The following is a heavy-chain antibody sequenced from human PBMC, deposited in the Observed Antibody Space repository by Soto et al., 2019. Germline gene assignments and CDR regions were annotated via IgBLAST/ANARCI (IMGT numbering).Heavy chain of an antibody. V-gene: IGHV3-9*01. CDR3: LKTALRFVDWSYLDS. J-gene: IGHJ4*02. D-gene: IGHD3-3*01. CDR2: ISWNSGRK. Sequence: EVHLVESGGALVQPGRSLRLSCTASSFTLDEYAMHWVRQAPGKGLEWVSSISWNSGRKVYADSVKGRFTVSRDNATTSLYMQMNSLRPEDTAIYYCLKTALRFVDWSYLDSWGLGTLVTVSS. CDR1: SFTLDEYA.